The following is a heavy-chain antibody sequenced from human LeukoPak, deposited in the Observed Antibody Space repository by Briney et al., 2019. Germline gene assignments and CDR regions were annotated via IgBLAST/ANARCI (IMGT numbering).Heavy chain of an antibody. V-gene: IGHV4-59*01. CDR3: GVVPRQDAFDI. D-gene: IGHD3-3*01. Sequence: SETLSLTCTVSGGSISSYYWSWIRQPPGKGLEWIGYIYYSGSTNYNPSLKSRVTISVDTSKNQFSLKLSSVTAADTAVYYCGVVPRQDAFDIWGQGTMATVSS. CDR2: IYYSGST. CDR1: GGSISSYY. J-gene: IGHJ3*02.